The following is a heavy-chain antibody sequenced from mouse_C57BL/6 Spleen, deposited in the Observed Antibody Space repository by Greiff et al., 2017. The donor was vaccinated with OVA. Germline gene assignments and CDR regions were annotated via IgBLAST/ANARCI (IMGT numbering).Heavy chain of an antibody. CDR3: ARIRSTGNAMDY. CDR2: IWSGGST. V-gene: IGHV2-2*01. J-gene: IGHJ4*01. Sequence: VQLQESGPGLVQPSQSLSITCTVSGFSLTSYGVHWVRQSPGKGLEWLGVIWSGGSTDYNAAFISRLSISKDNSKSQVFFKMNSLQADDTAIYYCARIRSTGNAMDYWGQGTSVTVSS. D-gene: IGHD5-1*01. CDR1: GFSLTSYG.